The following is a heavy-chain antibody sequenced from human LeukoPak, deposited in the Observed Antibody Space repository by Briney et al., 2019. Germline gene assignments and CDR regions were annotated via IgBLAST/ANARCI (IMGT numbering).Heavy chain of an antibody. CDR3: ARDLEDIVVVPAAIPHYYYYYGMDV. J-gene: IGHJ6*02. D-gene: IGHD2-2*02. V-gene: IGHV1-18*01. CDR1: GYTFTSYG. CDR2: ISAYNGNT. Sequence: ASVKVSCKASGYTFTSYGISWVRQAPGQGLEWMGWISAYNGNTNYAQKLQGRVTMTTDTSTSTAYMELRSLRSDDTAVYYCARDLEDIVVVPAAIPHYYYYYGMDVWGQGTTVTVSS.